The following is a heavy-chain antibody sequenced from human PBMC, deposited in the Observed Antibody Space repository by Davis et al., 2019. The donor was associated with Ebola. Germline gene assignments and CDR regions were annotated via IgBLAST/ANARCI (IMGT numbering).Heavy chain of an antibody. CDR3: ARGVRIPVAGTGYAFDI. D-gene: IGHD6-19*01. J-gene: IGHJ3*02. CDR2: IYSGGST. V-gene: IGHV3-66*01. CDR1: GFTFSTYA. Sequence: PGGSLRLSCAASGFTFSTYAMGWVRQAPGKGLEWVSVIYSGGSTYYADSLKGRFTISRDNSRNTLYLQMNSLRAEDTDVYYCARGVRIPVAGTGYAFDIWGQGTMVTVSS.